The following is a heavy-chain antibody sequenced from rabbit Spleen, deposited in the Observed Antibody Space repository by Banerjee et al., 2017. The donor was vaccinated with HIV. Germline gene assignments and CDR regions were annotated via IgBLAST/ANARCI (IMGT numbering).Heavy chain of an antibody. D-gene: IGHD1-1*01. CDR3: ARDLTDVIGWNFGW. Sequence: QSLEESGGDLVKPGASLTLTCTASGVSFSSSSYICWVRQAPGKGLEWIACIDTGSSGFTYFATWAKGRFTCSKTSSTTVTLQMTSLTAADTATYFCARDLTDVIGWNFGWWGQGTLVTVS. V-gene: IGHV1S40*01. J-gene: IGHJ4*01. CDR1: GVSFSSSSY. CDR2: IDTGSSGFT.